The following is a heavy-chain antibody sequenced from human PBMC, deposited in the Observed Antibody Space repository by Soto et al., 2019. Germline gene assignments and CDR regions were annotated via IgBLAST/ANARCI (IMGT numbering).Heavy chain of an antibody. CDR2: ISDYNGNT. Sequence: QVQLVQSRGEVKKPGASVKVSCKTSGYSFTTYGISWVRQAPGQGLEWMGWISDYNGNTNYAQNLQGRVTMTTDTSTSTAYKELRSLRSDDTAVYYCAREGPAPYYYYGMDVWGQGTTVTVSS. CDR1: GYSFTTYG. CDR3: AREGPAPYYYYGMDV. V-gene: IGHV1-18*01. J-gene: IGHJ6*02.